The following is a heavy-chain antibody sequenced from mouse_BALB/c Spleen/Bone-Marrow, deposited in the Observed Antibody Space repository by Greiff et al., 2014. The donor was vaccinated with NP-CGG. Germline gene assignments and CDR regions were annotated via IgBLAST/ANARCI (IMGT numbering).Heavy chain of an antibody. J-gene: IGHJ4*01. CDR2: IYPGNVNA. CDR3: ARWGTTVVDAMDY. D-gene: IGHD1-1*01. CDR1: GYTFTSYY. V-gene: IGHV1S56*01. Sequence: VQLKESGPELVKPGASVRIPCKASGYTFTSYYIHWVKQRPGQGLEWIGWIYPGNVNAKYNEKFKGKATLTADKSSSTAYMQLSSLTSEDSAVYFCARWGTTVVDAMDYWGQGTSVTVSS.